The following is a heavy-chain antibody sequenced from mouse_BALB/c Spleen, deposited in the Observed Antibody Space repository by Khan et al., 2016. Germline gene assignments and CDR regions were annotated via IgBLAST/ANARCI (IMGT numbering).Heavy chain of an antibody. CDR1: GFDFSRYW. CDR2: INADSSTI. V-gene: IGHV4-1*02. CDR3: AREGVFLGFAY. Sequence: EVKLEESGGGLVQPGGSLKLSCAASGFDFSRYWMNWVRQAPGKGLEWIGEINADSSTINYTPSLKDKFIISRDNAKNTLYLQMTKVRSEDTALYYCAREGVFLGFAYWGQGTLVTISA. J-gene: IGHJ3*01.